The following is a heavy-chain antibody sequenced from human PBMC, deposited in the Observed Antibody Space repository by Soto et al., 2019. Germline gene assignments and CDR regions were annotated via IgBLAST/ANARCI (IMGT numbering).Heavy chain of an antibody. V-gene: IGHV3-23*01. CDR2: VSIGGST. D-gene: IGHD2-15*01. CDR1: GFTFSSYA. Sequence: PGGSLRLSCAASGFTFSSYAMGWVRQGPWKGLEWVAVVSIGGSTHYADSVRGRFTISRDNSKNTLSLQMNSLTAEDTAVYFCAKRRGAGGHFDFWGQGA. J-gene: IGHJ4*02. CDR3: AKRRGAGGHFDF.